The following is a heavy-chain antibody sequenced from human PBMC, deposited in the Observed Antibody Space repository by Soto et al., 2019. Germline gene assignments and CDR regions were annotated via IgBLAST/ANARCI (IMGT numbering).Heavy chain of an antibody. V-gene: IGHV4-30-2*01. D-gene: IGHD5-18*01. J-gene: IGHJ4*02. CDR3: ARGEYSYGALTFDY. Sequence: QLQLQESGSGLVKPSQTLSLTCAVSGGSISSGGYSWSWIRQPPGKGLEWIGYIYHSGSTYYNPSLKSRVTISVDRSKNQFSLQLSSVTAADTAVYYCARGEYSYGALTFDYWGQGTLVTVSS. CDR2: IYHSGST. CDR1: GGSISSGGYS.